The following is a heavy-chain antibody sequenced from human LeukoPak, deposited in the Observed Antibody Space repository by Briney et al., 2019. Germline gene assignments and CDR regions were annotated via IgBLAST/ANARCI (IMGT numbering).Heavy chain of an antibody. CDR3: ARDRTIFGVGRAGLLDY. J-gene: IGHJ4*02. D-gene: IGHD3-3*01. V-gene: IGHV3-30*04. Sequence: GGSLRLSCAASGFTFSSYAMHWVRQAPGKGLEWVAVISYDGNNKYYADSVKGRFTISRDNSKNTLYLQMSSLRAGDTAVYYCARDRTIFGVGRAGLLDYWGQGTLVTVSS. CDR1: GFTFSSYA. CDR2: ISYDGNNK.